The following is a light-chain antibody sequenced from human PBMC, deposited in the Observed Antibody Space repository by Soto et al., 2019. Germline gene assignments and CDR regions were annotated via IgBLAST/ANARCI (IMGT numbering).Light chain of an antibody. CDR3: ATLDDSLNAYI. V-gene: IGLV1-44*01. CDR2: SNN. CDR1: SSNIGSNT. Sequence: QSVLTHPPSASGTPGQRVTISCSGSSSNIGSNTVNWYQQLPGTAPKLLIYSNNQRPSGVPDRFSGSKSGTSASLAISGLQSEDEAYYYCATLDDSLNAYIFASGTKVTV. J-gene: IGLJ1*01.